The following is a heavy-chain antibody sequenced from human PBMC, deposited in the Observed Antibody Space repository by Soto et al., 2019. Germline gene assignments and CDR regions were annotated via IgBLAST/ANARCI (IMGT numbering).Heavy chain of an antibody. CDR2: IYYSGST. V-gene: IGHV4-59*01. CDR1: GGSISSYY. Sequence: SETLSLTCTVSGGSISSYYWSWIRQPPGKGLEWIGYIYYSGSTNYNPSLKSRVTISVDTSKNQFSLKLSSVTAADTAVYYCAREGNSGYDDAFDIWGQGTMVTVSS. CDR3: AREGNSGYDDAFDI. J-gene: IGHJ3*02. D-gene: IGHD5-12*01.